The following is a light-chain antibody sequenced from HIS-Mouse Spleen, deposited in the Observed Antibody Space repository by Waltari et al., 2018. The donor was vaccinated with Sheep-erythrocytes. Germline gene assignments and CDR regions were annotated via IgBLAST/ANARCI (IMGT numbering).Light chain of an antibody. Sequence: QSITISCTGTSSDVGSYNLVSWYQQHPGKAPKLMIYEGSKRPSGVSNRFSGSKSGNTASLTISGLHAEDEADYYCCSYAGSSTPWVFGGGTKLTVL. CDR2: EGS. V-gene: IGLV2-23*01. CDR1: SSDVGSYNL. CDR3: CSYAGSSTPWV. J-gene: IGLJ3*02.